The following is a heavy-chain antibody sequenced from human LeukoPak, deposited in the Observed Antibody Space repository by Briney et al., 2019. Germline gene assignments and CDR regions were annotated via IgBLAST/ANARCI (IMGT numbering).Heavy chain of an antibody. V-gene: IGHV4-34*01. D-gene: IGHD2-21*02. CDR1: GGSFSGYY. J-gene: IGHJ4*02. Sequence: PSETLSLTCAVSGGSFSGYYWTWIRQPPGKGLEWIGEINHSGSANYNPSLKSRVTISVDTSKNQFSLKLSSVTAADTAVYYCARAVCGGDCYPLRGYYFDYWGQGTLVTVSS. CDR2: INHSGSA. CDR3: ARAVCGGDCYPLRGYYFDY.